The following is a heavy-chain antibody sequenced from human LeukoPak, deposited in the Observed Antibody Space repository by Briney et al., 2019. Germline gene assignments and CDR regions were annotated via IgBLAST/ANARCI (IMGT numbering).Heavy chain of an antibody. Sequence: GGSLRLSCAAPGFTFSSHAMHWVRQAPGKGLEYVSAISSNGGSTYYANSVKGRFTISRDNSKNTLYLQMGSLRAEDMAVYYCARVGSSSPFDYWGQGTLVTVSS. CDR3: ARVGSSSPFDY. J-gene: IGHJ4*02. D-gene: IGHD6-13*01. V-gene: IGHV3-64*01. CDR2: ISSNGGST. CDR1: GFTFSSHA.